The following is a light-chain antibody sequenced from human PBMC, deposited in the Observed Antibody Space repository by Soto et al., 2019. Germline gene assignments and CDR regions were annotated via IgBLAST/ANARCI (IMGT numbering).Light chain of an antibody. J-gene: IGLJ1*01. CDR3: SSYTSSSTYV. V-gene: IGLV2-14*03. CDR2: DVS. CDR1: SSDVGGYNY. Sequence: QSVLTQPASVNGAPGQSIAISCTGNSSDVGGYNYVSWYQQHPGKTPKLMICDVSNRPSGVSNRFSGSKSGDTASLTISGLQAEDEAEYYCSSYTSSSTYVFGTGTKVTVL.